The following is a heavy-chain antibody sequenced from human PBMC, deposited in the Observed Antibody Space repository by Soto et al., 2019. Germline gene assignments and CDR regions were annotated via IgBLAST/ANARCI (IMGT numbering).Heavy chain of an antibody. J-gene: IGHJ4*02. CDR1: GGSISSGPYS. D-gene: IGHD3-22*01. CDR3: ARGLYDSSGYYFYYFDY. CDR2: IYYSGST. Sequence: SETLSLTCTVSGGSISSGPYSWTWIRRPPGKGLEWIGYIYYSGSTNYNPSLKSRVTISVDTSKNQFSLKLSSVTAADTAVYYCARGLYDSSGYYFYYFDYWGQGTLVTVSS. V-gene: IGHV4-61*01.